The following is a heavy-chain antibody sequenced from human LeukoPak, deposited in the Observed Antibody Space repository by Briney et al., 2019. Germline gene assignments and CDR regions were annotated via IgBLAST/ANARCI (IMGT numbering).Heavy chain of an antibody. CDR3: ARHDSEGGIKWFDP. D-gene: IGHD3-10*01. CDR1: RGSISSSIYY. CDR2: INSSGST. J-gene: IGHJ5*02. V-gene: IGHV4-39*01. Sequence: WGTLSLTCTVSRGSISSSIYYWGWIRQPPGKGLEWIATINSSGSTYYNPSLKSRVTISADTSKNQFSLKLYSVTAADTAVYYCARHDSEGGIKWFDPWGQGTLVPVSS.